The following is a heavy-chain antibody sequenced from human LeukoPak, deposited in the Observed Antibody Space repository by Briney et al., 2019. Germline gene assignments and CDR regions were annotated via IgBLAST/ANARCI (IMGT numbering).Heavy chain of an antibody. Sequence: ASVKVSCKASGYTFTTHDITWVRQATGQGLEWMGRIIPILGIANYAQKFQGRVTITADKSTSTAYMELSSLRSEDTAVYYCAGAAPEGIPEDIVVVPAAIPDYYYYYGMDVWGQGTTVTVSS. CDR2: IIPILGIA. CDR1: GYTFTTHD. V-gene: IGHV1-69*04. CDR3: AGAAPEGIPEDIVVVPAAIPDYYYYYGMDV. D-gene: IGHD2-2*02. J-gene: IGHJ6*02.